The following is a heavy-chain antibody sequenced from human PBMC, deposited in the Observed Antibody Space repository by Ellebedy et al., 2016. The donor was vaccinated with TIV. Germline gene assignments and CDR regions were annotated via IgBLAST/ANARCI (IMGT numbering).Heavy chain of an antibody. CDR2: LDGDGSVI. J-gene: IGHJ3*01. V-gene: IGHV3-7*01. D-gene: IGHD3-16*01. CDR3: ARDLHGGGLDV. Sequence: GESLKISXAASGFIFSDFWMFWVRQAPGKGLEWVARLDGDGSVIYYVDSVKGRFTISRDNSKSSLYLQMNSLRVEDTAVYYCARDLHGGGLDVWGQGTKVTVSS. CDR1: GFIFSDFW.